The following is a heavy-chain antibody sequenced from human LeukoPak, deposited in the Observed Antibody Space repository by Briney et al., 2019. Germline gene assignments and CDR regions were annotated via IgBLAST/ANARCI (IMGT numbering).Heavy chain of an antibody. J-gene: IGHJ6*04. CDR1: GGTFISYA. V-gene: IGHV1-69*06. CDR2: IIPIFGTA. Sequence: GASVKVSSKASGGTFISYAISWVRHAPGQGREWMGEIIPIFGTANYAQKFQGRVTITADKSTSTAYMELSSLRSEDTAVYYCARRSGTGISNYYYYGMDVWGKGTTVTVSS. D-gene: IGHD6-13*01. CDR3: ARRSGTGISNYYYYGMDV.